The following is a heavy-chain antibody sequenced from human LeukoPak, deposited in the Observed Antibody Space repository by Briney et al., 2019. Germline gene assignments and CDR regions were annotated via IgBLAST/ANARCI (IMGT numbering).Heavy chain of an antibody. CDR2: ISSSSSYI. Sequence: GGSLRLSCAASGFTFSSYAMSWVRQAPGKGLEWVSSISSSSSYIYYADSVKGRFTISRDNAKNSLYLQMNSLRAEDTAVYYCASYCSGGSCLLDYWGQGTLVTVSS. CDR1: GFTFSSYA. CDR3: ASYCSGGSCLLDY. D-gene: IGHD2-15*01. V-gene: IGHV3-21*01. J-gene: IGHJ4*02.